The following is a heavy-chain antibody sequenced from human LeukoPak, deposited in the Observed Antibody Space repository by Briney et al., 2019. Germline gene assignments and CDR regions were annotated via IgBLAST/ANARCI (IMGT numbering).Heavy chain of an antibody. D-gene: IGHD6-13*01. CDR3: APRVGQQLAWFDP. J-gene: IGHJ5*02. Sequence: KPSETLSLTCTVSGGSISSSSYYWGWIRQPPGKGLEWIGSIYYSGSTYYNPSLKSRVTISVDTSKNQFSLKLSSVTAADTAVYYCAPRVGQQLAWFDPWGQGTLVTVSS. CDR2: IYYSGST. CDR1: GGSISSSSYY. V-gene: IGHV4-39*01.